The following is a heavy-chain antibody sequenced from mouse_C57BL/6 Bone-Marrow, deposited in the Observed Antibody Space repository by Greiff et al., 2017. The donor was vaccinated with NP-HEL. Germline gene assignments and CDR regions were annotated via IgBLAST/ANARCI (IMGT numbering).Heavy chain of an antibody. J-gene: IGHJ4*01. V-gene: IGHV1-42*01. CDR1: GYSFTGYY. D-gene: IGHD1-1*01. CDR3: ARRDGSSLYAMDY. Sequence: VQLQQSGPELVKPGASVKISCKASGYSFTGYYMNWVKQSPEKSLEWIGEINPSTGGTTYNQKFKAKATLTVDKSSSTAYMQLKSLTSEDSAVYYCARRDGSSLYAMDYWGQGTSVTVSS. CDR2: INPSTGGT.